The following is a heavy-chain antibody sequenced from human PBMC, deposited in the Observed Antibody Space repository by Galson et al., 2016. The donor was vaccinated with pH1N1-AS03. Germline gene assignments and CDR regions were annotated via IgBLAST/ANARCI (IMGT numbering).Heavy chain of an antibody. Sequence: SLRLSCAASGFTFSSYWMHWVRQAPGKGLMWVARINSGGSTTTYADSVKARFTISSDSAKNTLYLQMNSLSAEDTAGYYCSRPSMVYYMGGDGLDVWGQGTTVTVSS. J-gene: IGHJ6*02. D-gene: IGHD3-10*01. CDR3: SRPSMVYYMGGDGLDV. CDR1: GFTFSSYW. V-gene: IGHV3-74*01. CDR2: INSGGSTT.